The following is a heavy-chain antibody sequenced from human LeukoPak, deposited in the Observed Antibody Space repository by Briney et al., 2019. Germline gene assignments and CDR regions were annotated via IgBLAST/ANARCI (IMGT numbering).Heavy chain of an antibody. J-gene: IGHJ6*03. CDR1: GYSLTNGYY. CDR2: VYHSGTT. CDR3: ARSGPYYYHYLDV. V-gene: IGHV4-38-2*02. D-gene: IGHD3-10*01. Sequence: SETLSLTCTVSGYSLTNGYYWVWIRQPPGKGLEWIGAVYHSGTTYYNPSLRSRVATSADTSKNQFSLKLSSEPAADTAVYFCARSGPYYYHYLDVWGRGTTVTVSS.